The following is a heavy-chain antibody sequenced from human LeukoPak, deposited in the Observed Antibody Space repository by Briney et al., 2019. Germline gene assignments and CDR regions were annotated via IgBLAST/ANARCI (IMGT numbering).Heavy chain of an antibody. CDR2: IIPIFGTA. CDR1: GGTFSSYA. D-gene: IGHD3-3*01. CDR3: ARDTCYDLTLNWFDP. Sequence: GASVKVSCKASGGTFSSYAISWVRQAPGQGLEWMGGIIPIFGTANYAQKFQGRVTITADKSTSTAYMELSSLRSEDTAVYYCARDTCYDLTLNWFDPWGQGTLVTVSS. V-gene: IGHV1-69*06. J-gene: IGHJ5*02.